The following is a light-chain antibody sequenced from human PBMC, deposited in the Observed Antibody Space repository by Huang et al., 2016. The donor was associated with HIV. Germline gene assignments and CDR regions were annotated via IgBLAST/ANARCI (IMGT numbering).Light chain of an antibody. Sequence: DIVMTQSPLSLPVTPGEPASISCRSSQRPVHDNGYSYLDWYLQKPGQSPQVLIYMASVRAPGIPDRFSGGGSGTNFTLEINRVDAEDVGTYYCMQSLQSLTFGGGTRLEIK. CDR1: QRPVHDNGYSY. J-gene: IGKJ4*01. CDR2: MAS. V-gene: IGKV2-28*01. CDR3: MQSLQSLT.